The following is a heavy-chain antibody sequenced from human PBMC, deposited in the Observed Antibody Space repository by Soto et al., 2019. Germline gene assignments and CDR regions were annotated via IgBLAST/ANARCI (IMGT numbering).Heavy chain of an antibody. J-gene: IGHJ5*02. CDR3: ARGDDGEDWFDP. CDR2: MNPNSGNT. V-gene: IGHV1-8*01. D-gene: IGHD3-10*01. CDR1: GYTFTSYD. Sequence: ASVKVSCKASGYTFTSYDINWVRQATGQGLEWMGWMNPNSGNTGYAHKFQGRVTMTRNTSLSTAYMELSSLRSEDTAVYYCARGDDGEDWFDPWGQGTLVTVSS.